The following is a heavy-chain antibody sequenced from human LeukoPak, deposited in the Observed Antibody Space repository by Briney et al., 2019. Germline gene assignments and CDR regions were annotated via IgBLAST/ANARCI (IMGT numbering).Heavy chain of an antibody. CDR2: IYYSGST. CDR3: AKYYDFWSGYYVFDY. V-gene: IGHV4-59*08. Sequence: SETLSLTCTVDGGSISSYYWSWIRQTPGKGLECIGYIYYSGSTNSNPSLKSRVTQSVDTSKNQFSLKLSSVTAADTAVYYCAKYYDFWSGYYVFDYWGQGTLVTVSS. CDR1: GGSISSYY. J-gene: IGHJ4*02. D-gene: IGHD3-3*01.